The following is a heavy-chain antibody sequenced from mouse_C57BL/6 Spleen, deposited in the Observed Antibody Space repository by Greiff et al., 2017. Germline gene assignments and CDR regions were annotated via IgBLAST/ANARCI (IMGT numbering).Heavy chain of an antibody. D-gene: IGHD3-2*02. V-gene: IGHV1-80*01. J-gene: IGHJ4*01. CDR1: GYAFSSYW. CDR2: IYPGDGDT. Sequence: QVQLQQSGAELVKPGASVKISCKASGYAFSSYWMNWVKQRPGKGLEWIGQIYPGDGDTTYNGKFKGKATLTADKASSTAYMQLSGLTSEDSAVEFCARRQALYAMDYWGQRTSVTVSS. CDR3: ARRQALYAMDY.